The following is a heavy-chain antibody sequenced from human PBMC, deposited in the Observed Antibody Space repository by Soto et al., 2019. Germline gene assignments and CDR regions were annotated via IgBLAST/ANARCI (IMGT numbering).Heavy chain of an antibody. CDR3: ARLNREFGYYYYYMDV. J-gene: IGHJ6*03. V-gene: IGHV3-66*01. CDR1: GVTVCSNY. Sequence: GGSLRLSCAASGVTVCSNYMSWVRQAPGKGLEWVSVIYSGGSTYYADSVKGRFTISRDNSKNTLYLQMNSLRAEDTAVYYCARLNREFGYYYYYMDVWGKGTTVTVSS. CDR2: IYSGGST. D-gene: IGHD3-16*01.